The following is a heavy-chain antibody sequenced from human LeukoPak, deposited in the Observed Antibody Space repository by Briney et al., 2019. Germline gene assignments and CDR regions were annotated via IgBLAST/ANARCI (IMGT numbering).Heavy chain of an antibody. CDR2: INPNSGGT. D-gene: IGHD1-26*01. CDR1: GYTFTGYY. J-gene: IGHJ4*02. V-gene: IGHV1-2*02. Sequence: ASVKVSCKASGYTFTGYYMHWVRQAPGQGLEWMGWINPNSGGTNYAQKFQGRVTMTRDTSISTAYMELSRLRSDDTAVYYCARDQDPGWRISGSPFDYWGQGTLVTVSS. CDR3: ARDQDPGWRISGSPFDY.